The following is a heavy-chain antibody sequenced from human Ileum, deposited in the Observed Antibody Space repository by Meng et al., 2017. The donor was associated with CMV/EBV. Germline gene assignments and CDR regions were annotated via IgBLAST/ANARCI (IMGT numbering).Heavy chain of an antibody. V-gene: IGHV3-73*01. CDR3: TRTIGIAAAGFDY. CDR2: IRSKANSYAT. D-gene: IGHD6-13*01. J-gene: IGHJ4*02. CDR1: GFTFSGSA. Sequence: GESLKISCAASGFTFSGSAMHWVRQASGKGLEWVDRIRSKANSYATAYAASVKGRFTISRDDSKNTAYLQMNSLKTEDTAVYYCTRTIGIAAAGFDYWGQGTLVTVSS.